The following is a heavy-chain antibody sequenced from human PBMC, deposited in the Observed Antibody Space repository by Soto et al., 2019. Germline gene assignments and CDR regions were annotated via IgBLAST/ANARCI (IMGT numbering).Heavy chain of an antibody. J-gene: IGHJ4*02. CDR3: ARFVFATQFCDY. CDR2: INHSGST. CDR1: GGSFSGYY. D-gene: IGHD3-10*02. Sequence: QVQLQQWGAGLLKPSETLSLTCAVYGGSFSGYYWSWIRQPPGKGLEWIGEINHSGSTNYNPSLKSRVTISVDTSKNQFSLKLSSVTDADTAVYYCARFVFATQFCDYWGQGTLVIVSS. V-gene: IGHV4-34*01.